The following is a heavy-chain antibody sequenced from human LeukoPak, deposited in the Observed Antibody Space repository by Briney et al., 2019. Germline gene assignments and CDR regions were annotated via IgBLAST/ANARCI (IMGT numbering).Heavy chain of an antibody. CDR2: ISYDGSNK. CDR1: GFTFSSYA. Sequence: GGSLGLSCAASGFTFSSYAMHWVRQAPGKGLEWVAVISYDGSNKYYADSVKGRFTISRDNSKNTLYLQMNSLRAEDTAVYYCARELGVTYFDYWGQGTLVTVSS. CDR3: ARELGVTYFDY. J-gene: IGHJ4*02. D-gene: IGHD3-10*01. V-gene: IGHV3-30*04.